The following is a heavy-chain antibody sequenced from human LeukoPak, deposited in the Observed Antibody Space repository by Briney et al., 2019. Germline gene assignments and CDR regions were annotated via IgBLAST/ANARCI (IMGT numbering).Heavy chain of an antibody. CDR2: INPNSGGT. D-gene: IGHD6-19*01. CDR3: ARNPMRSIAQWLVQDDAFDI. J-gene: IGHJ3*02. V-gene: IGHV1-2*02. Sequence: ASVKVSCKASGYTFTGYYMHWVRQAPGQGLEWMGWINPNSGGTNYAQKFQGRVTMTRDTSISTAYMELSRLRSDDTAVYYCARNPMRSIAQWLVQDDAFDIWGQGTMVTVSS. CDR1: GYTFTGYY.